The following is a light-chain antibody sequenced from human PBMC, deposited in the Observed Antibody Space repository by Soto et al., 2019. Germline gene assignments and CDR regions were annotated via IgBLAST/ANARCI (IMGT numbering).Light chain of an antibody. CDR2: GAS. CDR3: QQYGSSPTWT. CDR1: QSVSSY. J-gene: IGKJ1*01. Sequence: IVLTQSPATLSLSPGERATLSCRASQSVSSYLAWYQQKPGQAPRLLIYGASTRATGIPDRFSGSGSGTDFTLTISCLEPEDSAVYSCQQYGSSPTWTFGQGTKVDIK. V-gene: IGKV3-20*01.